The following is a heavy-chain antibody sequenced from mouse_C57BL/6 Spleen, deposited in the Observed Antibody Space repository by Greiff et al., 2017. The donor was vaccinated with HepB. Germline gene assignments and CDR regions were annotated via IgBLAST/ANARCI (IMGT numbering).Heavy chain of an antibody. CDR1: GFNIKDDY. V-gene: IGHV14-4*01. CDR3: LITTVVGGYFDV. Sequence: EVQLQESGAELVRPGASVKLSCTASGFNIKDDYMHWVKQRPEQGLEWIGWIDPENGDTEYASKFQGKATITADTSSNTAYLQLSSLTSEDTAVYYCLITTVVGGYFDVWGTGTTVTVSS. D-gene: IGHD1-1*01. J-gene: IGHJ1*03. CDR2: IDPENGDT.